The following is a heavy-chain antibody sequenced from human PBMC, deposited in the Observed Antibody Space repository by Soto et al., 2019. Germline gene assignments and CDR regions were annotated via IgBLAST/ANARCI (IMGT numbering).Heavy chain of an antibody. D-gene: IGHD6-13*01. CDR2: ISGSGGST. V-gene: IGHV3-23*01. J-gene: IGHJ5*02. CDR1: GFTFSSYA. CDR3: AKAGSSSWYLNWFDP. Sequence: EVQLLESGGGLVQPGGSLRLSCAASGFTFSSYAMSWVRQAPGKGLEWVSAISGSGGSTYYADSVKGRFTISRDNSKNTLYLQMNSLRAEDTAVYYGAKAGSSSWYLNWFDPWGQGTLVTVSS.